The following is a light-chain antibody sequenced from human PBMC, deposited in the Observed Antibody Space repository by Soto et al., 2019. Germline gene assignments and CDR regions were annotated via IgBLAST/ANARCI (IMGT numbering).Light chain of an antibody. CDR1: SSNIGAGYD. CDR3: QSYDSSLSYV. J-gene: IGLJ1*01. CDR2: GNS. V-gene: IGLV1-40*01. Sequence: QSVLTQPPSVSGAPGQRVTISCTGSSSNIGAGYDVHWYQQLPGTAPKLLIYGNSNRPSGVPDRFSGSKSGTSASLAITGLQAEDGADYSCQSYDSSLSYVFGPGPKLTVL.